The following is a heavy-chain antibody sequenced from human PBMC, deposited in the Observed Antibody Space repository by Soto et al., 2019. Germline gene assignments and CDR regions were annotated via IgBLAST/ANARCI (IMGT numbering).Heavy chain of an antibody. D-gene: IGHD3-10*01. V-gene: IGHV4-59*01. CDR2: IYYSGST. Sequence: SETLSLTCTVSGGSISSYYWSWIRQPPGKGLEWIGYIYYSGSTNYNPSLKSRVTISVDTSKNQFSLKLSSVTAADTAVYYCARGTPPGDYWGQGTLVTVSS. J-gene: IGHJ4*02. CDR3: ARGTPPGDY. CDR1: GGSISSYY.